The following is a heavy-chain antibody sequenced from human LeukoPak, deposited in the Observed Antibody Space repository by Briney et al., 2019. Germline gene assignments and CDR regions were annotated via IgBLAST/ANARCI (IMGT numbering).Heavy chain of an antibody. J-gene: IGHJ3*02. CDR3: ARGGIEQAFDI. D-gene: IGHD1/OR15-1a*01. V-gene: IGHV4-34*01. Sequence: PSETLSLTCAVYGGSFSGYYWSWIRQPPGKGLEWIGEINHSGSTNYNPSLKSRVTISVDTSKNQFSLKLSSVTAADTAVYYCARGGIEQAFDIWGQGTMVTVSS. CDR2: INHSGST. CDR1: GGSFSGYY.